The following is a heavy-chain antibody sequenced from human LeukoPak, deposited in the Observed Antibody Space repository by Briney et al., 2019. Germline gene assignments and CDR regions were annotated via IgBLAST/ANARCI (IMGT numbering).Heavy chain of an antibody. CDR3: VKDYNWNIFHY. J-gene: IGHJ4*02. Sequence: GGSLRLSCSASGFTFSSYAMHWVRQAPGKGLEYVSDISSNGGSTYYADSVKGRFTISRDNSKNTLYLKMSSLRAEDTAVYYCVKDYNWNIFHYWGQGTLVTVSS. CDR2: ISSNGGST. V-gene: IGHV3-64D*09. D-gene: IGHD1/OR15-1a*01. CDR1: GFTFSSYA.